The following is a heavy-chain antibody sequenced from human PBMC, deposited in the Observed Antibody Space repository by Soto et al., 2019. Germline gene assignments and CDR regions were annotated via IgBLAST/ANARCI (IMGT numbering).Heavy chain of an antibody. J-gene: IGHJ4*02. CDR1: GYSFASHW. V-gene: IGHV5-51*01. CDR3: ARYSGSYWHYLDF. CDR2: IYPGDSDT. D-gene: IGHD1-26*01. Sequence: PGESLKISCKGSGYSFASHWVAWVRQMPEKGLELFGTIYPGDSDTKYSSAFRGHVTISADTSVSTAYLQWRSLEATDSAIYYCARYSGSYWHYLDFWGQGTLVNVSS.